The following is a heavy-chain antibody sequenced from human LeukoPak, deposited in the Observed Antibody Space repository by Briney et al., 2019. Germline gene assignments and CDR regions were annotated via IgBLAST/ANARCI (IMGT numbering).Heavy chain of an antibody. CDR3: ARDDSSSWVIDY. J-gene: IGHJ4*02. V-gene: IGHV3-13*01. CDR1: GFTFSSYD. CDR2: IGTAGDT. Sequence: GGSLRLSCAASGFTFSSYDMHWVRQATGKGLEWVSAIGTAGDTYYPGSVKGRFTISRENAKNSLYLQMNSLRAGDTAVYYCARDDSSSWVIDYWGQGTLVTVSS. D-gene: IGHD6-13*01.